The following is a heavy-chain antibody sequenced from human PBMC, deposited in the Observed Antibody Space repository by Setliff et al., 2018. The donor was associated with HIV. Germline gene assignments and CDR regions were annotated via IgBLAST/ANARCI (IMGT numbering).Heavy chain of an antibody. Sequence: ASVKVSCKASGYTFTTYGISWVQQAPGQGLEWMGWISTYNGDTNYVQKLQGRVTMATDTSTSTAYMELRSLRSDDPAVYYCARSRNSILTGYYPTADFDYWGQGTLVTVSS. CDR1: GYTFTTYG. D-gene: IGHD3-9*01. CDR2: ISTYNGDT. J-gene: IGHJ4*02. CDR3: ARSRNSILTGYYPTADFDY. V-gene: IGHV1-18*01.